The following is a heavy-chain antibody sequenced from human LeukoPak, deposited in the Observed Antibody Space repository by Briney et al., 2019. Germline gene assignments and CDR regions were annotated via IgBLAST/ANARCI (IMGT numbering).Heavy chain of an antibody. D-gene: IGHD1-7*01. Sequence: GGSLRLSCAASGFTFSSYWMSWVRQAPGKGLEWVANIKQDGSDKYYVDSVKGRFTISRDNAKNSLYLQMNSLRAEDTAVYYCARDESYNWNYGSPMDYWGQGTLVTVSS. J-gene: IGHJ4*02. CDR1: GFTFSSYW. CDR2: IKQDGSDK. CDR3: ARDESYNWNYGSPMDY. V-gene: IGHV3-7*01.